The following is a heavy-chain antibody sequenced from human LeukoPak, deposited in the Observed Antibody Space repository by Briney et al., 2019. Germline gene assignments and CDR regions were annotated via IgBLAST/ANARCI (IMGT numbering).Heavy chain of an antibody. CDR2: ISGYNGNT. CDR3: ATDSCSSTSCSVGYYGMDV. J-gene: IGHJ6*02. Sequence: ASVKVSCKASGYSFTSFGISWVRQAPGQGLEWMGWISGYNGNTNYAHKIQGRVTMTTDTSTRTAYMELRSLRSDDTAVYYCATDSCSSTSCSVGYYGMDVWGQGTTVTVSS. D-gene: IGHD2-2*01. CDR1: GYSFTSFG. V-gene: IGHV1-18*01.